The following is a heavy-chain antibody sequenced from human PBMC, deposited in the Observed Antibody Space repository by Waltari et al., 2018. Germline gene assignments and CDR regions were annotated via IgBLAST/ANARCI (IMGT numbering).Heavy chain of an antibody. CDR3: ARDFESRGYDI. D-gene: IGHD3-22*01. J-gene: IGHJ3*02. Sequence: QVQLVQSGSELKKPGASVKVSCKASGYTFTTYGINWVRQAPGQGLEWLGWINTDSWNPTYAQGFTGRLVFSLDTSVNTAFLQISSLKADDSAIYYCARDFESRGYDIWGQGTMVTVSS. CDR1: GYTFTTYG. CDR2: INTDSWNP. V-gene: IGHV7-4-1*02.